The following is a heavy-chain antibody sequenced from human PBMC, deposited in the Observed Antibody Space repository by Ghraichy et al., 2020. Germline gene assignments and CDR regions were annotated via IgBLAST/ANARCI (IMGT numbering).Heavy chain of an antibody. V-gene: IGHV3-7*01. CDR1: GFTFSSYW. CDR3: ARDLMGYDFWSGYYTVGLDY. D-gene: IGHD3-3*01. Sequence: GESLNISCAASGFTFSSYWMSWVRQAPGKGLEWVANIKQDGSEKYYVDSVKGRFTISRDNAKNSLYLQMNSLRAEDTAVYYCARDLMGYDFWSGYYTVGLDYWGQGTLVTVSS. CDR2: IKQDGSEK. J-gene: IGHJ4*02.